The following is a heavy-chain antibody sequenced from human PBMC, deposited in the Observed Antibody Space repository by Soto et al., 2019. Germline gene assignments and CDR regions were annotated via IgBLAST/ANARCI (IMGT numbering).Heavy chain of an antibody. D-gene: IGHD2-2*01. CDR1: GFTFSNYG. CDR3: ARLYCSSPSCYSVGAFEI. CDR2: IWFDGSDK. J-gene: IGHJ3*02. V-gene: IGHV3-33*01. Sequence: GGSLRLSCAASGFTFSNYGMHWVRQAPGKGLEWVALIWFDGSDKYYADSVKGRFTMSRDNSKNTVYLQMNSLRAEDTAMYYCARLYCSSPSCYSVGAFEIWGQGTMVTVSS.